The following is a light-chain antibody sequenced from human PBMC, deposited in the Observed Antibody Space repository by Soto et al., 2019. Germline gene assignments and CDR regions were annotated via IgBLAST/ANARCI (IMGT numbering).Light chain of an antibody. J-gene: IGKJ2*01. CDR3: QKYDNLPYT. CDR1: QDISNY. CDR2: DAS. V-gene: IGKV1-33*01. Sequence: DIQMTQSPSSLSASVGDRVTITCQASQDISNYLNWYQQKPGKAPKLLIYDASNLETGVPSRFSGSGSETDFTFTISSLQPEDVATYYCQKYDNLPYTFGQGTKLEI.